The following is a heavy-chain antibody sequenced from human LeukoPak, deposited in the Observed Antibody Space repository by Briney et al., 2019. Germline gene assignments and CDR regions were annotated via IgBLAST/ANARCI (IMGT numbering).Heavy chain of an antibody. J-gene: IGHJ4*02. CDR2: ISNSGGST. Sequence: PGGFLRLSCAASAFAFSTYAMSWVRQAPGKGLGWVSGISNSGGSTPYADSVRGRFTISRDNSKNTLYLQMTSLRAEDTAVYYCAKDQGSGSENYSWGCFDYWGQGTLVTVSS. CDR3: AKDQGSGSENYSWGCFDY. CDR1: AFAFSTYA. V-gene: IGHV3-23*01. D-gene: IGHD3-10*01.